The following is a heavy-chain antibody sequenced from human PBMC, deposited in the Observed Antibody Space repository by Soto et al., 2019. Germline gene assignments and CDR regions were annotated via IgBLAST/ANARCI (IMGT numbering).Heavy chain of an antibody. CDR3: AKAISTSRTLLDY. D-gene: IGHD3-9*01. Sequence: EVQLLESGGGLVQPGGSLRLSCAASGFTFSSHAMSWVRQAPGKALEWVSGTSANGGSTYYTDPVKGRFTISRDNAKNTLYLQMNSLRAEDTAVYYCAKAISTSRTLLDYWGQGTLGTVSS. CDR1: GFTFSSHA. V-gene: IGHV3-23*01. J-gene: IGHJ4*02. CDR2: TSANGGST.